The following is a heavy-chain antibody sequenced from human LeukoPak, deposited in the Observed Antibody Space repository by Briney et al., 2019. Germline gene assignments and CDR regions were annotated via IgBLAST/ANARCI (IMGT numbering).Heavy chain of an antibody. CDR1: AFTFSTYG. CDR3: ARTIEMATISYFDY. Sequence: PGGSLRLSCAASAFTFSTYGMHWVRQAPGKGLEWVGFIRYDGSNKYYADSVKGRFTISRDNSKNSLYLQMNSLRAGDTAVYYCARTIEMATISYFDYWGQGTLVTVSS. CDR2: IRYDGSNK. D-gene: IGHD5-24*01. V-gene: IGHV3-30*02. J-gene: IGHJ4*02.